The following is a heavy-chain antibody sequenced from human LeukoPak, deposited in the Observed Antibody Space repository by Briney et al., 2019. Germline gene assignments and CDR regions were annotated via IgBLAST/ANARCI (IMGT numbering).Heavy chain of an antibody. CDR3: AKRGVVIRVILVGFHKEAYYFDS. J-gene: IGHJ4*02. CDR2: ISGSGGNT. CDR1: GFSFSSYR. D-gene: IGHD3-22*01. V-gene: IGHV3-23*01. Sequence: PGGSLRLSCAASGFSFSSYRMSWVRQAPGKGLEWVSGISGSGGNTYYADSVKGRFTISRDNSKNTLYLQMNSLRAEDTAVYFCAKRGVVIRVILVGFHKEAYYFDSWGQGALVTVSS.